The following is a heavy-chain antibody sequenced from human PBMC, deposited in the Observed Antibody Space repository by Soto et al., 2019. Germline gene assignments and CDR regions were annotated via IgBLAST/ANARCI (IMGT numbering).Heavy chain of an antibody. CDR1: GFSLTTGGLA. CDR3: AHREAIASSWAYDY. J-gene: IGHJ4*02. Sequence: QITLKESGPTLVKPTQTLTLTCTFSGFSLTTGGLAVGWIRQPPGKALEWLALIYWNDDKRYSPSLRNRLTITQDTSKNQVVLTMTNMDPVDTATYYCAHREAIASSWAYDYWGQGTLVTVSS. CDR2: IYWNDDK. V-gene: IGHV2-5*01. D-gene: IGHD6-6*01.